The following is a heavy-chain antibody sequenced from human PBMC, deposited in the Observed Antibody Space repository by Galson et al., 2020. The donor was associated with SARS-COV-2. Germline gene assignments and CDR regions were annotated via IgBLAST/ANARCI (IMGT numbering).Heavy chain of an antibody. CDR2: ISYDGSNK. V-gene: IGHV3-30*04. Sequence: GVSLKISCAASGFTFSSYAMHWVRQAPAKGLEWVAVISYDGSNKYYADSVKGRFTISRDNSKNTLYLQMNSLRAEDTAVYYCARSGGGSYWSAYDYWGQGTLVTVSS. CDR1: GFTFSSYA. D-gene: IGHD1-26*01. J-gene: IGHJ4*02. CDR3: ARSGGGSYWSAYDY.